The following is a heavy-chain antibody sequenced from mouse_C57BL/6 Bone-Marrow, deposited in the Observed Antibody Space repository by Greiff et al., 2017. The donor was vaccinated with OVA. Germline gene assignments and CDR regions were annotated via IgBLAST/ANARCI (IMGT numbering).Heavy chain of an antibody. CDR3: AREGERLRRPRYFDY. CDR2: ISDGGSYT. CDR1: GFTFSSYA. V-gene: IGHV5-4*01. D-gene: IGHD2-4*01. Sequence: DVMLVESGGGLVKPGGSLKLSCAASGFTFSSYAMSWVRQTPEKRLEWVATISDGGSYTYYPDNVKGRFTISSNNAKNNLYLQMSHLKSDDTAMYYCAREGERLRRPRYFDYWGQGTTLTVSS. J-gene: IGHJ2*01.